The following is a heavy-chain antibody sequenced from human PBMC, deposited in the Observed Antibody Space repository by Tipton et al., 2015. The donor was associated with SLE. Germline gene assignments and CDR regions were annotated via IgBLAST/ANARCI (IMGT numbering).Heavy chain of an antibody. CDR3: ARDKQTYYYGSGSYTPFDY. V-gene: IGHV4-59*01. Sequence: TLSLTCSVSGDSISGYYWSWIRQPPGKGLEWIGNIYDSGRTKYNPSLKSRVNISIDTSSNQFSLKLRSMTSADTAVYYCARDKQTYYYGSGSYTPFDYWGQGTLVTVSS. CDR2: IYDSGRT. J-gene: IGHJ4*02. CDR1: GDSISGYY. D-gene: IGHD3-10*01.